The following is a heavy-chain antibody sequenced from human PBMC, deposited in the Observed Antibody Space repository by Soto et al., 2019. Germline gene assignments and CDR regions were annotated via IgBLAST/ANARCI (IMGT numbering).Heavy chain of an antibody. J-gene: IGHJ6*02. D-gene: IGHD2-2*01. CDR2: IYYRGST. Sequence: SETLYITCTVSGGSIRNYYWSWIRQTPGKGLEGIGYIYYRGSTNYNPSLKSRVTISVDTSRNQFSITLSSVTAADTAVYYCARDRTDYADQYYGMDIWGQGTTVTVSS. CDR1: GGSIRNYY. CDR3: ARDRTDYADQYYGMDI. V-gene: IGHV4-59*01.